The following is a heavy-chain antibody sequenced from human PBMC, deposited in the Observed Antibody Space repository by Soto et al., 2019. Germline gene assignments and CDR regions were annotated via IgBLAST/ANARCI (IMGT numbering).Heavy chain of an antibody. CDR3: ARGPRYSGSSLDS. D-gene: IGHD1-26*01. V-gene: IGHV3-21*01. CDR2: ISSTSSFT. Sequence: EMQLVESGGGLVKPGGSLRVSCAASGFIFSNYPMDWVRQAPGKGLEWVSSISSTSSFTYYADSLKGRFTVSRDNAKNSLYLQMNSLTAEDTAVYYCARGPRYSGSSLDSWGQGTLVTVSS. J-gene: IGHJ4*02. CDR1: GFIFSNYP.